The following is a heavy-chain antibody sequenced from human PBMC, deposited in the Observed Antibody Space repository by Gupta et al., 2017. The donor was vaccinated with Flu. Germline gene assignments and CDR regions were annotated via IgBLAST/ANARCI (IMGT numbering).Heavy chain of an antibody. CDR1: GFTFSSYG. CDR3: AKDGCSSTSCYGYYYGMDV. J-gene: IGHJ6*02. Sequence: QVQLVESGGGVVQPGRSLRLSCAASGFTFSSYGMHWVRQAPGKGLEWVAVISYDGSNKYYADSVKGRFTISRDNSKNTLYLQMNSLRAEDTAVYYCAKDGCSSTSCYGYYYGMDVWGQGTTVTVSS. CDR2: ISYDGSNK. V-gene: IGHV3-30*18. D-gene: IGHD2-2*01.